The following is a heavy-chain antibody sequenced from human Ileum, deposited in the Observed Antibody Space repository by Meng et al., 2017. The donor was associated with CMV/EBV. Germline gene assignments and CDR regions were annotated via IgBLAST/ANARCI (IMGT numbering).Heavy chain of an antibody. J-gene: IGHJ1*01. D-gene: IGHD1-1*01. CDR2: IYTSGTT. CDR1: GGSISSGSYY. CDR3: AAGYSSDFQH. V-gene: IGHV4-61*02. Sequence: VHLPGAGLGLVKPSQTLSLTCTVSGGSISSGSYYWSWIRQPAGKGLEWIGRIYTSGTTNYNPSLKSRVTISVDTSKNQFSLKLSSVTAADTAVYYCAAGYSSDFQHWGQGTLVTVSS.